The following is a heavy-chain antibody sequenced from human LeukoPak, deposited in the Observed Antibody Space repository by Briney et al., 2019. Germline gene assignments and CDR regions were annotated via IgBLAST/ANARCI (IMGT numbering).Heavy chain of an antibody. J-gene: IGHJ4*02. Sequence: ASVKVSCKASGGTFSSYAISWVRQAPGQGLEWMGGIIPIFGTANYAQKFQGRVTLTTDESTSTASMELRSLRSDDTAVYYCARVKRHFDWLPNEYYFDYWGQGTLVTVSS. CDR2: IIPIFGTA. CDR3: ARVKRHFDWLPNEYYFDY. CDR1: GGTFSSYA. D-gene: IGHD3-9*01. V-gene: IGHV1-69*05.